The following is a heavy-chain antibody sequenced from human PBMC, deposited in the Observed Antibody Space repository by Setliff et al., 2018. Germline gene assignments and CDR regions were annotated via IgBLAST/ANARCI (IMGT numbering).Heavy chain of an antibody. CDR3: AHIAGGGNSPRHDY. CDR2: IYWNDEK. V-gene: IGHV2-5*01. CDR1: GFSLSTSGVG. D-gene: IGHD2-21*01. Sequence: SGPTLVNPTQTLTLTCPFSGFSLSTSGVGVGWIRQPPGKALDWLALIYWNDEKRYSPSLKSRLTITKDTSKNQVVLTMTNMDPVDTATYYCAHIAGGGNSPRHDYWGQGTLVTVSS. J-gene: IGHJ4*02.